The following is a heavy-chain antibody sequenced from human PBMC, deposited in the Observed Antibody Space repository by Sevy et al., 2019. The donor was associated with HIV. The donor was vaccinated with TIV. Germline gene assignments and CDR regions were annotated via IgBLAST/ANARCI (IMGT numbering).Heavy chain of an antibody. CDR3: ARHAEYCGGDCYHVDYFDY. CDR1: GYSFTSYW. V-gene: IGHV5-51*01. J-gene: IGHJ4*02. Sequence: GESLKISCKGSGYSFTSYWIGWVRQMPGKGLEWMGIIYPGVSDTRYSPSFQGQVTISADKSISTAYLQWSSLKASDTAMYYCARHAEYCGGDCYHVDYFDYWGQGTLVTVSS. D-gene: IGHD2-21*02. CDR2: IYPGVSDT.